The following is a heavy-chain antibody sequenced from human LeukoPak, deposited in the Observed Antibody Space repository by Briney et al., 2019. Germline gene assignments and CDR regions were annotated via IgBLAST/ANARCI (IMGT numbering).Heavy chain of an antibody. CDR2: ICLDGRI. Sequence: ASETLSLTCGVSGGSITTRDCWCWVRQPPGKGLEWIGEICLDGRIHYTPSLRSRISISVDRSKDQFSLNLIFVAAADTAIYFCASQGGLRNDFWGQGILVTVSS. J-gene: IGHJ4*02. CDR1: GGSITTRDC. V-gene: IGHV4-4*02. CDR3: ASQGGLRNDF. D-gene: IGHD2-15*01.